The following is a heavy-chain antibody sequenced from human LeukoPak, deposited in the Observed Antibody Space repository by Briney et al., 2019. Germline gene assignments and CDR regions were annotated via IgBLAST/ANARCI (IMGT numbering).Heavy chain of an antibody. D-gene: IGHD2-15*01. J-gene: IGHJ4*02. CDR1: GFTFSTYW. CDR3: ARGCSGGSCLGH. CDR2: IKLDGSED. Sequence: GGSLRLSCAASGFTFSTYWMTWVRQTPGKGLEWVANIKLDGSEDYYVDSVKGRFTISRDNAKNSLYLQMNSLRAEDTAVYYCARGCSGGSCLGHWGQGTLVTVSS. V-gene: IGHV3-7*01.